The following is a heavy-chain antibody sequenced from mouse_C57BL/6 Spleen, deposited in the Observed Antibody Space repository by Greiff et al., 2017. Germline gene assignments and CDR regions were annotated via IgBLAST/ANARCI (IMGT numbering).Heavy chain of an antibody. D-gene: IGHD1-2*01. CDR2: IYPGDGDT. V-gene: IGHV1-80*01. CDR3: ARDTTAGGYFDV. J-gene: IGHJ1*03. Sequence: VQGVESGAELVKPGASVKISCKASGYAFSSYWMNWVKQRPGKGLEWIGQIYPGDGDTNYNGKFKGKATLTADKSSSTAYMQLSSLTSEDSAVYFCARDTTAGGYFDVWGTGTTVTVSS. CDR1: GYAFSSYW.